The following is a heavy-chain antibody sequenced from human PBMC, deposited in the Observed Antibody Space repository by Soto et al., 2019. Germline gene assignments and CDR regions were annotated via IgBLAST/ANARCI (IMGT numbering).Heavy chain of an antibody. D-gene: IGHD5-18*01. V-gene: IGHV4-31*03. J-gene: IGHJ5*01. CDR2: MHYSGST. CDR1: GGSISTGGYY. CDR3: ARKGSYGTDS. Sequence: QVQLQESGPGLVKPSQTLSLTYTVSGGSISTGGYYWSWIRQHPEKGLEWIGYMHYSGSTYYNPSLKSRVTMSVDTSKNQFSLKLTSMTAADTAVYYCARKGSYGTDSWGQGTLVTVSS.